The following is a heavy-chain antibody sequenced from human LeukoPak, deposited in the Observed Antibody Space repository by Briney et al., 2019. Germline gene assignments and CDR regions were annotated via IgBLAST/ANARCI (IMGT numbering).Heavy chain of an antibody. CDR3: ARRDSSGYYYQDAFDI. CDR1: GGSISSYY. Sequence: SETLSLTCTVSGGSISSYYWSWIRQPPGKGLEWIGYIYYSGSTNYNPSLKSRVTISVDTSKNQFSLKLSSVTAADTAVYCCARRDSSGYYYQDAFDIWGQGTMVTVSS. CDR2: IYYSGST. D-gene: IGHD3-22*01. V-gene: IGHV4-59*01. J-gene: IGHJ3*02.